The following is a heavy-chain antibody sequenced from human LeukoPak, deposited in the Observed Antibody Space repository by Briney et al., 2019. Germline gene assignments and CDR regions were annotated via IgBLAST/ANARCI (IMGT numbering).Heavy chain of an antibody. J-gene: IGHJ5*02. CDR3: AKSSAGITWFDP. V-gene: IGHV3-30*02. CDR1: GFSFSSSG. D-gene: IGHD1-1*01. Sequence: GGSLRLSCAASGFSFSSSGMRWVRQAPGKGPEWVAFTRFDDSYKAYGDSVKGRFTISRDNSKNTLYLQMDSLRSDDTAVYYCAKSSAGITWFDPWGQGTLVTVSS. CDR2: TRFDDSYK.